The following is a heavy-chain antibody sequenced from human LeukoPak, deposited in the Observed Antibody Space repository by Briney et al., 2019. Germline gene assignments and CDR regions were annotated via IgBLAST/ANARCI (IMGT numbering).Heavy chain of an antibody. CDR3: ARASSDGGFDY. J-gene: IGHJ4*02. V-gene: IGHV4-4*07. Sequence: SETLSLTCTVSGGSISTYYRSWVRQPAGKGLEWIGRIYTSGSTNSNPSLKSRITMSVDTSKNQFSLNLRSLTAADTAVYYCARASSDGGFDYWGQGTLVTVSS. D-gene: IGHD3-3*01. CDR2: IYTSGST. CDR1: GGSISTYY.